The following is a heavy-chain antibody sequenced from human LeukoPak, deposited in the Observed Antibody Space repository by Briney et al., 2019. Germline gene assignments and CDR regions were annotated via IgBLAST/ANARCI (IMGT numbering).Heavy chain of an antibody. CDR2: ISGSGGST. J-gene: IGHJ4*02. CDR3: AKDVLYRAAGQYHFDY. V-gene: IGHV3-23*01. CDR1: GFTFSSYA. D-gene: IGHD6-13*01. Sequence: PGGSLRLSCAASGFTFSSYATSWVRQAPGKGLEWVSAISGSGGSTYYADSVKGRFTISRDNSKNTLYLQMNSLRAEDTAVYYCAKDVLYRAAGQYHFDYWGQGTLVTVSS.